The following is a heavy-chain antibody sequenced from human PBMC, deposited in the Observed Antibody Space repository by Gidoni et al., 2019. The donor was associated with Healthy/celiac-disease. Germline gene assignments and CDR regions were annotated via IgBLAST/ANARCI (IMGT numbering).Heavy chain of an antibody. D-gene: IGHD3-3*01. CDR1: GGTFSSYT. V-gene: IGHV1-69*08. Sequence: QVQLVQSGAEVKKPGSSVKVYCKASGGTFSSYTISWVRQAPGQGLEWMGRIIPILGIANYAQKFQGRVTITADKSTSTAYMELSSLRSEDTAVYYCARDSTRSGPFDYWGQGTLVTVSS. CDR2: IIPILGIA. J-gene: IGHJ4*02. CDR3: ARDSTRSGPFDY.